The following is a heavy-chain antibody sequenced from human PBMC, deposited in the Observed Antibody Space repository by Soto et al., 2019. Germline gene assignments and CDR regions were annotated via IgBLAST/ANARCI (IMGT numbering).Heavy chain of an antibody. J-gene: IGHJ3*02. CDR3: ARHIAYCGGDCHLDAFDI. CDR2: IYPGDSDT. V-gene: IGHV5-51*01. Sequence: GESLKISCKGSGYSFTSYWIGWVRQMRGKGLEWMGIIYPGDSDTRYSPSFQGQVTISADKSISTAYLQWSSLKASDTAMYYCARHIAYCGGDCHLDAFDIWGQGTMVTVSS. CDR1: GYSFTSYW. D-gene: IGHD2-21*02.